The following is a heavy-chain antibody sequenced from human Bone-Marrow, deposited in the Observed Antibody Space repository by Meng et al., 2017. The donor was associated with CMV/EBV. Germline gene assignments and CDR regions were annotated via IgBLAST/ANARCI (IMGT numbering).Heavy chain of an antibody. CDR1: GFTFSSYS. CDR3: ARSAKSGDPLIIDFDY. D-gene: IGHD2-21*01. V-gene: IGHV3-21*01. CDR2: ISSSSSYI. J-gene: IGHJ4*01. Sequence: GGSLRLSCAASGFTFSSYSMNWVRQAPGKGLEWVSSISSSSSYIYYADSVKRRFTISRDNAKNSLYLQMNSRRAEDTAVYYCARSAKSGDPLIIDFDYWGQGTLVTVSS.